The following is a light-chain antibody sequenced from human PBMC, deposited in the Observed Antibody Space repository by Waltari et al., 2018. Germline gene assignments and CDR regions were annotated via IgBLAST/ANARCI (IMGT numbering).Light chain of an antibody. J-gene: IGLJ1*01. CDR3: SSYTSSSTLYV. CDR1: SSDVGGYNY. V-gene: IGLV2-14*01. Sequence: QSALTQPASVSGSPGQSITISCTGTSSDVGGYNYVSWYQQHPGKAPKLMIYEVSMRPSGVSNRFSGSKSGSTASLTISGLQAEDEADYYCSSYTSSSTLYVFGTGTQVTVL. CDR2: EVS.